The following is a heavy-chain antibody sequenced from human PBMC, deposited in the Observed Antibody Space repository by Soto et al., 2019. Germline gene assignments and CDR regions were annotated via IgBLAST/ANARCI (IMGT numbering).Heavy chain of an antibody. D-gene: IGHD2-15*01. CDR1: GFIVSDTY. J-gene: IGHJ3*02. V-gene: IGHV3-66*01. Sequence: EVQLVESGGGLVQPGGSLRLSCTASGFIVSDTYVNWVRQAPGKGLEWVSVISNRGDTHYADSVRGRFSLSRDISDNTLHSKKNNLRVEDTAVYYCAREPRCWRGGSCSITGDAYDIGGQGTMVTVSS. CDR3: AREPRCWRGGSCSITGDAYDI. CDR2: ISNRGDT.